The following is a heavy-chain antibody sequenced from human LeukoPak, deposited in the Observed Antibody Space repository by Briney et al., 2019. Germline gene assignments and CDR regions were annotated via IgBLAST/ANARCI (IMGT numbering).Heavy chain of an antibody. Sequence: SETLSLTCAVYGGSFSGYYWSWIRQPPGKGLEWIGEINHSGSTSYNPSLKSRVTISVDTSKNQFSLKLTSVTAADTAVFYCARHKTGARGFDIWGQGTMVTVSS. CDR3: ARHKTGARGFDI. J-gene: IGHJ3*02. CDR2: INHSGST. D-gene: IGHD3-10*01. V-gene: IGHV4-34*01. CDR1: GGSFSGYY.